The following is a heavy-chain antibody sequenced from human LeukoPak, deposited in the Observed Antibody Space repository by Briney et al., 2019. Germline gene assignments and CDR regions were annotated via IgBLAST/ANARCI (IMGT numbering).Heavy chain of an antibody. CDR1: GGTFSSYA. Sequence: ASVKVSCKASGGTFSSYAISWVRQAPGQGLEWMGGIIPIFGTANYAQKFQGRVTITADESTSTAYMELSSLRSEDTAVYYCARAPRMATIWGPEQRFDPWGQGTLVTVSS. D-gene: IGHD5-24*01. V-gene: IGHV1-69*13. CDR2: IIPIFGTA. CDR3: ARAPRMATIWGPEQRFDP. J-gene: IGHJ5*02.